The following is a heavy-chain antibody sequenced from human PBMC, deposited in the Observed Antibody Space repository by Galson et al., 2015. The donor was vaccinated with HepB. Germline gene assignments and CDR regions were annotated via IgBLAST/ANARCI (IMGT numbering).Heavy chain of an antibody. CDR2: IKQDGSEK. V-gene: IGHV3-7*01. CDR3: ARDRFLEWWGNWFDP. Sequence: SLRLSCAASGFTFSSYWMSWVRQAPGKGLEWVANIKQDGSEKYYVDSVKGRFTISRDNAKNSLYLQMNSLRAEDTAVYYCARDRFLEWWGNWFDPWGQGTLVTVSS. D-gene: IGHD3-3*01. CDR1: GFTFSSYW. J-gene: IGHJ5*02.